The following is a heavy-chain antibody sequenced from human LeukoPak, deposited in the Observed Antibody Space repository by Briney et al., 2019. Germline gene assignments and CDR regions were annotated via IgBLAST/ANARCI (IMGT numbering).Heavy chain of an antibody. V-gene: IGHV4-59*01. J-gene: IGHJ6*03. D-gene: IGHD5-18*01. CDR3: ARTTEGGYTYGYFYYYYMDV. CDR2: IYYSGST. Sequence: SETLSLTCDVYGGSFSGYYWTWVRQPPGKGLEWIGYIYYSGSTNYNPSLKSRVTISVDTSKNQFSLKLTSVTAADTAVYYCARTTEGGYTYGYFYYYYMDVWGKGTTVTISS. CDR1: GGSFSGYY.